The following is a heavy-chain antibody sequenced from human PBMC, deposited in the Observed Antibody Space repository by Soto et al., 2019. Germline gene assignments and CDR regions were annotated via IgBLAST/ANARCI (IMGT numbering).Heavy chain of an antibody. CDR1: GGSISSYY. Sequence: QVQLQESGPGLVKPSETLSLTCTVSGGSISSYYWSWIRQPPGKGLEWIGYIYSSGSTNYNPSLKSXXTXSXXTSKTQFSLKLSSVTAADTAVYYCARVPYYYEFDYWGQGTLVTVSS. CDR3: ARVPYYYEFDY. D-gene: IGHD3-22*01. V-gene: IGHV4-59*01. CDR2: IYSSGST. J-gene: IGHJ4*02.